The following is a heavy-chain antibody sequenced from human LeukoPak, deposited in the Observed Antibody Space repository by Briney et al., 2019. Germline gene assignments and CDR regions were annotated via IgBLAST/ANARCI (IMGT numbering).Heavy chain of an antibody. V-gene: IGHV3-30*18. J-gene: IGHJ4*02. CDR2: ISYDGPNK. CDR1: GFTFNSYG. D-gene: IGHD5-18*01. Sequence: DPGGSLRLSCAASGFTFNSYGMHWVRQAPGKGLEWVAVISYDGPNKYYADSVKARFTISRDDSKSTLYLQMNSPRPEDTAVYYCAKEKLPSGYSFLTDYWGQGTLVTVSS. CDR3: AKEKLPSGYSFLTDY.